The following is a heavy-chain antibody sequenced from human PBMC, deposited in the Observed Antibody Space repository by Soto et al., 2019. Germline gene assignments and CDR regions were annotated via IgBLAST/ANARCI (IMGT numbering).Heavy chain of an antibody. CDR3: ARLGTKQLVEFYYMDV. CDR1: GYSFTSYW. J-gene: IGHJ6*03. Sequence: GESLKISCKGSGYSFTSYWIGWVRQMPGKGLEWMGIIYPGDSDTRYSPSFQGQVTISADKSISTAYLQWSSLKASDTAMYYCARLGTKQLVEFYYMDVWGKGTTVTVSS. CDR2: IYPGDSDT. V-gene: IGHV5-51*01. D-gene: IGHD6-6*01.